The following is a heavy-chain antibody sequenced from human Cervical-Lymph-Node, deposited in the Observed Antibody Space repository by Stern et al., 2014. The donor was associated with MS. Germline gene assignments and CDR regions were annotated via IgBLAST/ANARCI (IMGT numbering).Heavy chain of an antibody. J-gene: IGHJ3*02. Sequence: EVQLVQSGAEVKKPGESLKISCKASGYTFTTYWIGWVRQMPGKGLELMWVIFPGDSDSQYPPAFSGPVPTLPHKSITTPHPLSSSLKASDTAMYYWARPYCTDTACYSLDAFEIWGQGTMVIVSS. CDR2: IFPGDSDS. D-gene: IGHD2-21*02. CDR1: GYTFTTYW. CDR3: ARPYCTDTACYSLDAFEI. V-gene: IGHV5-51*03.